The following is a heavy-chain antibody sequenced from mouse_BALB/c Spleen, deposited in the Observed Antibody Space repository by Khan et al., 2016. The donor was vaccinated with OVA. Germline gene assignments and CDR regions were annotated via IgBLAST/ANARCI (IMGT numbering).Heavy chain of an antibody. CDR3: TRRSSFYYAVDY. CDR2: IDPANGNT. D-gene: IGHD1-1*01. J-gene: IGHJ4*01. V-gene: IGHV14-3*02. Sequence: VQLKESGAELVKPGALVKLSCTASGFNIKDTYMHWVKQRPEQGLEWIGRIDPANGNTKYDPKFQGKATITADTSSNTAYLQLSSLTSEDTAGYYCTRRSSFYYAVDYWGQGTSVTVSS. CDR1: GFNIKDTY.